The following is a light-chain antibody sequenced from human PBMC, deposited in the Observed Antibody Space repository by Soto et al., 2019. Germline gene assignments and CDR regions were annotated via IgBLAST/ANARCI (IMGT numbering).Light chain of an antibody. J-gene: IGKJ2*01. Sequence: EIVMTQSPATLSVSPGERATLSCRASQSVSTNLAWYQQKPGQAPRLLIYDASTRATGISARFSGSGSGTEFTLTISSLQSEDFAGYYCPQSNNWPPMYTFVQGTELEIK. CDR1: QSVSTN. V-gene: IGKV3-15*01. CDR2: DAS. CDR3: PQSNNWPPMYT.